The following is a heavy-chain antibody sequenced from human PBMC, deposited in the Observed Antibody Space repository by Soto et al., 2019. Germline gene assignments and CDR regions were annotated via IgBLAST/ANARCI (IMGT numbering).Heavy chain of an antibody. CDR1: GFTFSSYA. CDR2: ISSNGGST. Sequence: GGSLRLSCAASGFTFSSYAMHWVRQAPGKGLEYVSAISSNGGSTYYADSVKGRFTISRDNSKNTLYLQMGSLRAEDMAVYYCARVSGSGYYYYYGMDVWGQATTVTVSS. CDR3: ARVSGSGYYYYYGMDV. J-gene: IGHJ6*02. V-gene: IGHV3-64*02. D-gene: IGHD2-15*01.